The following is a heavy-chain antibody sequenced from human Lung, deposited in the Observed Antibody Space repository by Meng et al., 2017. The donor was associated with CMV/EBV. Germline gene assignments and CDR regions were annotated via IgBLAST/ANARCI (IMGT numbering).Heavy chain of an antibody. Sequence: CAASGFSLSDSAMHWVRQAPGKGLEWVAFILDDGSNEYYADSVKGLFTISRDDSKNTFYVQMNSLRPDDTAVYYCARESRSYSNPLDCWGQGTLVTVSS. D-gene: IGHD6-13*01. J-gene: IGHJ4*02. CDR3: ARESRSYSNPLDC. CDR2: ILDDGSNE. V-gene: IGHV3-30-3*01. CDR1: GFSLSDSA.